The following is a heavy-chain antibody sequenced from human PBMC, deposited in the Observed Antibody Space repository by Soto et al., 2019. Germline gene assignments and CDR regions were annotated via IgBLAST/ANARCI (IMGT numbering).Heavy chain of an antibody. CDR2: ISYDGSNK. CDR3: AKESHSSSWYSDWFDP. J-gene: IGHJ5*02. CDR1: GFTFSSYG. V-gene: IGHV3-30*18. Sequence: VQLVESGGGVVQPERSLRLSCAASGFTFSSYGMHWVRQAPGKGLEWVAVISYDGSNKYYADSVKGRFTISRDNSKNTLYLQMNSLRAEDTAVYYCAKESHSSSWYSDWFDPWGQGTLVTVSS. D-gene: IGHD6-13*01.